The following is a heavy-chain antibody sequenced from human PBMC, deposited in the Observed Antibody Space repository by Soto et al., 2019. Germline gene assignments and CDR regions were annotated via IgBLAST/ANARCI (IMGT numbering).Heavy chain of an antibody. D-gene: IGHD1-26*01. Sequence: QVQLVESGGGVVQPGRSLRLSCAASGFTFSNYGMHWVRQAPGKGLEWVAVISYDGSNKYHADSVKGRFTISRDNSKNTVYLQMNSLRAEDTAVYYCAKVGFSGSSTYYYYYGMDVWGQGTTVTVSS. CDR3: AKVGFSGSSTYYYYYGMDV. J-gene: IGHJ6*02. V-gene: IGHV3-30*18. CDR1: GFTFSNYG. CDR2: ISYDGSNK.